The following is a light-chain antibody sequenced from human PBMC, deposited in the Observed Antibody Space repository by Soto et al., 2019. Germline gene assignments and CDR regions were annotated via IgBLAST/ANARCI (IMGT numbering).Light chain of an antibody. CDR2: GAS. Sequence: EIVLTQSPGTLSLSPGERATLSCRASQSVSSNYLAWYQQKPGQAPRLLIYGASSRATGIPDRFSGSGSGTAFTLTISRLEPEEFAVYYWQHYGRSAYTFGQGTTLEIK. CDR3: QHYGRSAYT. V-gene: IGKV3-20*01. J-gene: IGKJ2*01. CDR1: QSVSSNY.